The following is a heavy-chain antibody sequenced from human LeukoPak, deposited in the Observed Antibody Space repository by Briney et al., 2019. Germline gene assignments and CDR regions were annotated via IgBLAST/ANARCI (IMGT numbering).Heavy chain of an antibody. CDR1: GYTFTSYY. CDR2: INPSGGSK. CDR3: SSTSGRFDY. Sequence: ASVKISCKASGYTFTSYYMHWLRQAPGQGLEWIGIINPSGGSKSYAHRFQGRVTMTRDTSTSTVYMELSSLRSEDTAVYYCSSTSGRFDYWGQGTLVTVSS. V-gene: IGHV1-46*01. D-gene: IGHD2-2*01. J-gene: IGHJ4*02.